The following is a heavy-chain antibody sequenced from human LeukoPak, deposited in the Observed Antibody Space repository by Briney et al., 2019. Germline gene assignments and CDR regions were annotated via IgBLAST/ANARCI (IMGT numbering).Heavy chain of an antibody. J-gene: IGHJ6*03. CDR2: ISGSGGTT. CDR1: GFTFSSYA. Sequence: GGSLRLSCAASGFTFSSYATRWVRQAPGKGLEWVSAISGSGGTTYYADSVKGRFAISRDNSKNTLYLQMNSLRAEDTAVYYCAKDGYDYYYYYMDVWGRGTAVTVSS. D-gene: IGHD1-1*01. CDR3: AKDGYDYYYYYMDV. V-gene: IGHV3-23*01.